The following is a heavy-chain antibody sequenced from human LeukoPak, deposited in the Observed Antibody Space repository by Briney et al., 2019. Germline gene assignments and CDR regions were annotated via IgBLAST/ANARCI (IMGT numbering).Heavy chain of an antibody. V-gene: IGHV4-4*07. CDR2: IYTSGST. CDR3: ARSYDSSGYYYGPQGY. Sequence: SETLSLTCTVSGGSISSYYWSWIRQPAGKGLEWIGRIYTSGSTNYNPSLKSRVTMSVDTSKNQFSLKLSSVTAADTAVYYCARSYDSSGYYYGPQGYWGQGTLVTVSS. D-gene: IGHD3-22*01. CDR1: GGSISSYY. J-gene: IGHJ4*02.